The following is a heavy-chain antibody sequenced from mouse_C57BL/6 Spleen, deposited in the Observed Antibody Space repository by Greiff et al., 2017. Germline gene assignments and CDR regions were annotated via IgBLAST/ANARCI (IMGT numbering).Heavy chain of an antibody. CDR3: ARALVGRYFDV. CDR2: IDPSDSYT. CDR1: GYTFTSYW. J-gene: IGHJ1*03. D-gene: IGHD3-1*01. Sequence: QVQLQQPGAELVKPGASVKLSCKASGYTFTSYWMQWVKQRPGQGLEWIGEIDPSDSYTNYNQKFKGKATLTVDTSSSTAYMQLSSLTSEDSAVYYCARALVGRYFDVWGTGTTVTVSS. V-gene: IGHV1-50*01.